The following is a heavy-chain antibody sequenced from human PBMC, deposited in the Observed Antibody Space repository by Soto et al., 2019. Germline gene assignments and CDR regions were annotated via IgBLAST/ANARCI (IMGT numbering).Heavy chain of an antibody. CDR1: GFTFSSYA. CDR3: AKAQSSYYGSGSLFDY. V-gene: IGHV3-23*01. Sequence: EVQLLESGGGLVQPGGSLRLSCAASGFTFSSYAMSWVRQAPGKGLEWVSAISGSGGSTYYADSVKGRFTISRDNSKNTLYLQMNSLRAEDTAVYYCAKAQSSYYGSGSLFDYWGQGTLVTVSS. CDR2: ISGSGGST. J-gene: IGHJ4*02. D-gene: IGHD3-10*01.